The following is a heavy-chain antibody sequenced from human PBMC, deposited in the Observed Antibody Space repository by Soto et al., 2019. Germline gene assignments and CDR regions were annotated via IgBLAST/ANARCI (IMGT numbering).Heavy chain of an antibody. Sequence: QVQLMQSGAEVRKPGSSVTVSCKASGGTFSSNHISWVRQAPGQGLEWMGGIIPIFATPHYARRFLDRVTLTADRSTNTAYMELTGLTSEDTAIYYCARDLSAVKRFESFKYYRMDVWGQGTTVTVS. J-gene: IGHJ6*02. CDR3: ARDLSAVKRFESFKYYRMDV. V-gene: IGHV1-69*06. CDR1: GGTFSSNH. CDR2: IIPIFATP. D-gene: IGHD3-3*01.